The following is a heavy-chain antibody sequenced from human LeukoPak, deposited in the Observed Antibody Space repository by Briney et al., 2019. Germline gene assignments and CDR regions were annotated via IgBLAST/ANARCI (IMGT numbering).Heavy chain of an antibody. V-gene: IGHV4-34*01. CDR1: GGPFSGYY. D-gene: IGHD2-2*01. Sequence: SETLSLTCAVYGGPFSGYYWSWIRQPPGKGLEWIGEINHSGSTNYNPSLKSRVTISVDRSKNQSSLKLSSVTAADTAVYYCARGYCSSTSCYIFDYWGQGTLVTVSS. CDR2: INHSGST. CDR3: ARGYCSSTSCYIFDY. J-gene: IGHJ4*02.